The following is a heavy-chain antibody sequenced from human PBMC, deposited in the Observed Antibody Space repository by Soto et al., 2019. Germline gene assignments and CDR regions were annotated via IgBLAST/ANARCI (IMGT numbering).Heavy chain of an antibody. Sequence: QVQLVQSGAEVKKPGASVKVSCKASGYTFTIYGISWVRQAPGQGLEWMGWISGYNGNTYYAQNLQDRVTLTTDASTSSVYMELSSLRSDDTDVYYCAKVDYYDSSGYYGYWGQGTLITVSS. CDR2: ISGYNGNT. J-gene: IGHJ4*02. D-gene: IGHD3-22*01. CDR1: GYTFTIYG. CDR3: AKVDYYDSSGYYGY. V-gene: IGHV1-18*04.